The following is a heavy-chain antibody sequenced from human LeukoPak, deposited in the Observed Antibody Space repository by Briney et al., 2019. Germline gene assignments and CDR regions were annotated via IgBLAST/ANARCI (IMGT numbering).Heavy chain of an antibody. J-gene: IGHJ4*02. D-gene: IGHD1-20*01. V-gene: IGHV6-1*01. CDR2: TYYRSKWYN. Sequence: SQTLSLTCAISGDSVSSNSAAWNWVRQSPSRGLEWLGRTYYRSKWYNDYAVSVKSRITLNPDTSKHQLALQLNSVTPEDTAVYYCARARSAYGVTGEEYYFDYWGQGTLVTVSS. CDR1: GDSVSSNSAA. CDR3: ARARSAYGVTGEEYYFDY.